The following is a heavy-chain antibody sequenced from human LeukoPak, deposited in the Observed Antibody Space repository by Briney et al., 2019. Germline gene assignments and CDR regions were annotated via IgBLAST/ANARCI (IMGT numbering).Heavy chain of an antibody. J-gene: IGHJ4*02. D-gene: IGHD2-8*02. CDR3: AKGSLRSCTGVRCYPFDY. Sequence: GGSLRLSCAASGFSFSDYAMNWVRQSPGKGREWVSSITGSGDSTYIADSVKARFTIYRDNSKNTMYMQMNILRAENTAIYYCAKGSLRSCTGVRCYPFDYWGQGTLVNVSS. CDR2: ITGSGDST. CDR1: GFSFSDYA. V-gene: IGHV3-23*01.